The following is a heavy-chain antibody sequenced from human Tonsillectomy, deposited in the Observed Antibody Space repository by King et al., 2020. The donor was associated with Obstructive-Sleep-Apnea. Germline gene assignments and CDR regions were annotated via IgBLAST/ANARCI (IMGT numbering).Heavy chain of an antibody. D-gene: IGHD3-9*01. Sequence: LQLQESGPGLVKPSETLSLTCTVSGGSISSSSYYWGWIRQPPGKGLEWIGSIYYSGSTYYNPSLKSRVTISVDTSKNQFSLKLSSVTAADTAVYYCARHERYFDWLKEWRYWGQGTLVTVSS. CDR2: IYYSGST. V-gene: IGHV4-39*01. CDR1: GGSISSSSYY. CDR3: ARHERYFDWLKEWRY. J-gene: IGHJ4*02.